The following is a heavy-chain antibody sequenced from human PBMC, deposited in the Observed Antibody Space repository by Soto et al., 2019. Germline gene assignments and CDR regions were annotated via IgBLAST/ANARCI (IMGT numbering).Heavy chain of an antibody. CDR1: GFTFSSYS. CDR3: ARGWYYYDSSGYYGGIDAFDI. J-gene: IGHJ3*02. CDR2: ISSSSSYI. V-gene: IGHV3-21*01. Sequence: PGGSLRLSCAASGFTFSSYSMNWVRQAPGKGLEWVSSISSSSSYIYYADSVKGRFTISRDNAKNSLYLQMNSLRAEDTAVYYCARGWYYYDSSGYYGGIDAFDIWGQGTMVTVSS. D-gene: IGHD3-22*01.